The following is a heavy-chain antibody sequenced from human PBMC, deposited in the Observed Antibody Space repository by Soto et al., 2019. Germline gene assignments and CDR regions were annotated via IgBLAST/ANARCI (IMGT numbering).Heavy chain of an antibody. CDR3: ASLDYNLYFFNY. J-gene: IGHJ4*02. CDR1: GASISSGTYS. V-gene: IGHV4-30-2*06. D-gene: IGHD4-4*01. CDR2: IYYGGTT. Sequence: SETLSLTCAVSGASISSGTYSWSWIRQSPGKGLEWIGYIYYGGTTYYNPSLKSRVTVSVDRSKNQFSLKLSSVTAADTAVYYCASLDYNLYFFNYWGQGTLVTVSS.